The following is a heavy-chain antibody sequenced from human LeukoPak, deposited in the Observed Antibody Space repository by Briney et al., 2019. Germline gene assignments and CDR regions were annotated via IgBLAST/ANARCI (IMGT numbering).Heavy chain of an antibody. J-gene: IGHJ3*01. CDR1: GGSFTNTNYY. D-gene: IGHD4-17*01. V-gene: IGHV4-39*01. CDR3: ARHTSYGDFAFDL. Sequence: SETLSLTCTVSGGSFTNTNYYWAWLRQPPGKGLEWIGTIYYSGSTHDNPSLKSRVTISVDTSKTQFSLKLSSVTAADTAVYFCARHTSYGDFAFDLWGQGTMVTVSS. CDR2: IYYSGST.